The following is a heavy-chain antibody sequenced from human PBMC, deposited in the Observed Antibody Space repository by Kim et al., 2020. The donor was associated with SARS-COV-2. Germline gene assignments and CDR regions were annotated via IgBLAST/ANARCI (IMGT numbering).Heavy chain of an antibody. CDR2: FTKTSTTI. CDR3: VLDRCVGAFVF. CDR1: GFTFSAYD. J-gene: IGHJ3*01. Sequence: GGSLRLSCATSGFTFSAYDMNWVRQAPGKGLEWLSFFTKTSTTIYYADSVKGRFTISRDNAKNSLYLQMDSLSDEDTALYYCVLDRCVGAFVFCGQRTMV. V-gene: IGHV3-48*02. D-gene: IGHD1-26*01.